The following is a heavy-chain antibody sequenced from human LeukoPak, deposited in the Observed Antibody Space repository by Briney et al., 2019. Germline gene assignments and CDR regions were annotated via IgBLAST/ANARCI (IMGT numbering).Heavy chain of an antibody. Sequence: ASVKFFCNASAHTLTGCFIHGARQAPGQGLEWMGWINSDSGDTNYAQRLQGRVTMTRDTSISTAYMELSRLRSDDTAVYYCARGFCTSGRFYTLDLWGERSLVTVSS. CDR1: AHTLTGCF. CDR3: ARGFCTSGRFYTLDL. V-gene: IGHV1-2*02. J-gene: IGHJ4*02. D-gene: IGHD2-8*01. CDR2: INSDSGDT.